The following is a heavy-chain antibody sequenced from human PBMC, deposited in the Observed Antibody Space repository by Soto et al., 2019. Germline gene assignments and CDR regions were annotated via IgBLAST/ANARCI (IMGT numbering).Heavy chain of an antibody. V-gene: IGHV1-46*01. CDR3: ARKPDYCTSTTCYSLGC. CDR2: INPSDGST. D-gene: IGHD2-2*01. J-gene: IGHJ4*02. CDR1: GYIFTHHY. Sequence: QVQLVQSGAEVKKPGASVKVSCKASGYIFTHHYVYWVRQAPGQGLEWMGMINPSDGSTSYAQKFQGRVTMTRDTSTSTVYMELSSLRSEDTAVYYCARKPDYCTSTTCYSLGCWGQGTLVTVSS.